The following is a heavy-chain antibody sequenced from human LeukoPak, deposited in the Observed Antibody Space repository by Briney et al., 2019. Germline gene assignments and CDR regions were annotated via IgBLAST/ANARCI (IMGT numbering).Heavy chain of an antibody. Sequence: GASVKVSCKASGYTFTSYGISWVRQAPGQGLEWMGWISAYNGNTNYAQKLQGRVTMTTDTSTSTAYMELRSLRSDDTAVYYCAKDYIFRYYGSGSSLDYWGQGTLVTVSS. D-gene: IGHD3-10*01. V-gene: IGHV1-18*01. CDR1: GYTFTSYG. CDR3: AKDYIFRYYGSGSSLDY. CDR2: ISAYNGNT. J-gene: IGHJ4*02.